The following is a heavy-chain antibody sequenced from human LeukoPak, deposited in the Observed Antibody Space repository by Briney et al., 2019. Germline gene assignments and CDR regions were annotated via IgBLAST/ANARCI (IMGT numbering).Heavy chain of an antibody. CDR1: GFTFSSYS. V-gene: IGHV3-23*01. J-gene: IGHJ4*02. Sequence: GGSLRLSCAASGFTFSSYSMTWVRQAPGKGLEWVSAISGSGGSTYYADSVKGRFTISRDNSKNTLYLQMNSLRAEDTAVYYCAKVGDYYGSGKYSNFDYWGQGTLVTVSS. CDR3: AKVGDYYGSGKYSNFDY. D-gene: IGHD3-10*01. CDR2: ISGSGGST.